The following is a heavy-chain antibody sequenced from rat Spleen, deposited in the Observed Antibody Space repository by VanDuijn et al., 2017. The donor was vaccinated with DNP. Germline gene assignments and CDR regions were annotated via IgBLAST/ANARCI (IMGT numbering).Heavy chain of an antibody. J-gene: IGHJ4*01. CDR1: GFTFSNYW. D-gene: IGHD1-4*01. Sequence: EVQLVESGGDLVQPGRSLKLSCVASGFTFSNYWMTWIRQVPGRGLEWVASITSSGGSIYYPDSVKVRFTISRDNSKSTLYLQMNSLRSEDTATYFCARQSTRGAMDAWGQGTSVTVSS. CDR2: ITSSGGSI. CDR3: ARQSTRGAMDA. V-gene: IGHV5-31*01.